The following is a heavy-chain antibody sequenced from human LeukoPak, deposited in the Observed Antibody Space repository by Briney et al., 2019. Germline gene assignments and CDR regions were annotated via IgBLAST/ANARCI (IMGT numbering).Heavy chain of an antibody. CDR1: GASVSTRGFC. CDR3: ARGWEEYSSSWYYFDY. D-gene: IGHD6-13*01. V-gene: IGHV4-30-2*01. Sequence: PSETLSLTCNVSGASVSTRGFCLNWIRQPPGKGLEWIGYIYHSGSTYYNPSLKSRVTISVDRSKNQFSLKLSSVTAADTAVYYCARGWEEYSSSWYYFDYWGQGTLVTVSS. J-gene: IGHJ4*02. CDR2: IYHSGST.